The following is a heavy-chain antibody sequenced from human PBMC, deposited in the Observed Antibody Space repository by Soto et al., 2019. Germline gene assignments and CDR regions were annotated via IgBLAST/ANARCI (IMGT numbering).Heavy chain of an antibody. Sequence: ASVKVSCKASGYTFTGYYMHWVRQAPGQGLEWMGWINPNSGGTNYAQKFQGWVTMTRDTSISTAYMELSRLRSDDTAVYYCARGGCGSTSCSIIPYNWFDPWGQGTLVTVSS. D-gene: IGHD2-2*01. CDR1: GYTFTGYY. CDR2: INPNSGGT. J-gene: IGHJ5*02. CDR3: ARGGCGSTSCSIIPYNWFDP. V-gene: IGHV1-2*04.